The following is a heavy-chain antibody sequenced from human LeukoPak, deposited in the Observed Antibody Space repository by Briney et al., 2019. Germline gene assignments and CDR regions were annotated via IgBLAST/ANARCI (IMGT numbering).Heavy chain of an antibody. CDR2: IHYSGST. Sequence: SETLSLTCTVSGDSISSYYWSWIRQPPGKGLEWIGYIHYSGSTNYNPSLKSRVTISVDTSKMQFSLELSSVTAADTAAYYCARHDYGATRDYWGQGTLVTVSS. V-gene: IGHV4-59*01. J-gene: IGHJ4*02. CDR3: ARHDYGATRDY. CDR1: GDSISSYY. D-gene: IGHD4-17*01.